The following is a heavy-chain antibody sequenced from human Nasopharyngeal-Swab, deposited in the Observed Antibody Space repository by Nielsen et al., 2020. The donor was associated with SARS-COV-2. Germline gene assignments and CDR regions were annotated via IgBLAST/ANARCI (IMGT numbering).Heavy chain of an antibody. CDR3: ARVRTDYYDSSGYYPSGGDDY. Sequence: WIRQPPGKGLEWVSYISSSSTIYYADFVKGRFTISRDNAKNSLYLQMNSLRAEDTAVYYCARVRTDYYDSSGYYPSGGDDYWGQGTLVTVSS. CDR2: ISSSSTI. D-gene: IGHD3-22*01. J-gene: IGHJ4*02. V-gene: IGHV3-69-1*01.